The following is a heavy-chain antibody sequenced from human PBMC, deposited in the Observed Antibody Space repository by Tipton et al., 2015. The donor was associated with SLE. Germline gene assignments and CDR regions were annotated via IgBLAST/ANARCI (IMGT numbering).Heavy chain of an antibody. J-gene: IGHJ4*02. V-gene: IGHV4-39*07. CDR3: ARGRADGYNSPYDY. CDR1: GGSISSSSYY. D-gene: IGHD5-24*01. CDR2: THFSGST. Sequence: TLSLTCTVSGGSISSSSYYWGWIRQPLGKGLEWIGTTHFSGSTFYNPSLRSRVTISVDTSKNQFSLKVSSVTAADTAVYYCARGRADGYNSPYDYWGQGTLVTVSS.